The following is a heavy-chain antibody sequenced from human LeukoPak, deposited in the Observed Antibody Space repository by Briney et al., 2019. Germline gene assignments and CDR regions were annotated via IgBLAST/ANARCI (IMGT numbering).Heavy chain of an antibody. Sequence: ASVNVSCKASGYTFTSYYMHWVRQAPGQGLEWMGIINPSGGSTSYAQKFQGRVTMTRDTSTSTVYMELSSLRSEDTAVYYCARVATTYYDFWSGYPGNWFDPWGQGTLVTVSS. CDR2: INPSGGST. D-gene: IGHD3-3*01. V-gene: IGHV1-46*01. CDR1: GYTFTSYY. CDR3: ARVATTYYDFWSGYPGNWFDP. J-gene: IGHJ5*02.